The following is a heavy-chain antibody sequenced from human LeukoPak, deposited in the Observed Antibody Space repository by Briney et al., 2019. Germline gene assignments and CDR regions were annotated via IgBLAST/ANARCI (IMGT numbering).Heavy chain of an antibody. V-gene: IGHV1-46*01. CDR2: INPSGGRT. J-gene: IGHJ4*02. CDR3: ARDHSGIAANDNENFDY. CDR1: GYTFTRYY. Sequence: GASVKVSCKASGYTFTRYYLHWVRQAPGQGLEWMGIINPSGGRTNNAQQFQGRVTMTRDTSTSTVYMQLSSLRSEDTAVYYCARDHSGIAANDNENFDYWGQGTLVTVSS. D-gene: IGHD6-13*01.